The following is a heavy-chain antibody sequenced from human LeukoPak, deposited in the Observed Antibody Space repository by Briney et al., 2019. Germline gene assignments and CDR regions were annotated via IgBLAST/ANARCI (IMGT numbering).Heavy chain of an antibody. D-gene: IGHD2-2*01. CDR2: ISYDGSNK. Sequence: PGRSLRLSCAASGFTFSSYAMHWVRQAPGKGLEWVAVISYDGSNKYYADSVKGRFTISRDNSKNTLYLQMNSLRAEDTAVYYCARDFCSSTSCFLDPWGQGTLVTVSS. CDR1: GFTFSSYA. J-gene: IGHJ5*02. V-gene: IGHV3-30*04. CDR3: ARDFCSSTSCFLDP.